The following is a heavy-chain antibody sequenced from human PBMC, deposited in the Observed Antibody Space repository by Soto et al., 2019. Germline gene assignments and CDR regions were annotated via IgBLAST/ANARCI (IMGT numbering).Heavy chain of an antibody. Sequence: QVQLVQSGAEVKKPGASVKVSCKGSGFTFSNYCFNWVRQAPGQGLEWVGWVSAYNGYTKSAQNFQDRLIMTTSTSTNTVYMELRGLRPDDTALYYCARGTSIAVPEVPWGQGTPVTVSS. CDR1: GFTFSNYC. J-gene: IGHJ4*02. CDR3: ARGTSIAVPEVP. CDR2: VSAYNGYT. D-gene: IGHD6-19*01. V-gene: IGHV1-18*01.